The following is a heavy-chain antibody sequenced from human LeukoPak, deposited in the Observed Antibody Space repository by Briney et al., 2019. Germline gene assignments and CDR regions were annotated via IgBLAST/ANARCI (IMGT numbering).Heavy chain of an antibody. CDR1: GFTFISYA. Sequence: QPGGSLRLSCAASGFTFISYAMSWVRQAPGKGREWVSAISGSGGSTYYAHSVKGRFTISRDNSKNTLYLQMNSLKAEDTAVYYCAKDLTTVVTPFDYWGQGTLVTVSS. D-gene: IGHD4-23*01. J-gene: IGHJ4*02. CDR2: ISGSGGST. V-gene: IGHV3-23*01. CDR3: AKDLTTVVTPFDY.